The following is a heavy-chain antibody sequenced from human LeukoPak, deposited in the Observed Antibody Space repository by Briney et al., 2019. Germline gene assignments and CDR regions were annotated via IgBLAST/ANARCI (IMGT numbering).Heavy chain of an antibody. D-gene: IGHD4-17*01. Sequence: GESLKISCKGSGYSFINYWIGWVRQMPGTGLEWMGIIYPGDSDTRYSPSFQGQVTISADMSISTAYPHWSSLKASDTAMYYCARLGDHGDWFSGYWGQGTLVTVSS. V-gene: IGHV5-51*01. CDR2: IYPGDSDT. CDR1: GYSFINYW. J-gene: IGHJ4*02. CDR3: ARLGDHGDWFSGY.